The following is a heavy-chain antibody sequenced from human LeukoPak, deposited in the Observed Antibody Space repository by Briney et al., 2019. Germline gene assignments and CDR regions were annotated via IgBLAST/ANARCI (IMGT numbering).Heavy chain of an antibody. CDR3: VRVSQCNGVTCYPNGWFDP. D-gene: IGHD2-8*01. CDR1: GGSISSNSYY. Sequence: PSETLSLTCTVSGGSISSNSYYWDWIRQPPGKGLEWIGSIYYSGSTYYNPSLKSRVTISVDTSKNQFSLKLSSVTAADTAVYYCVRVSQCNGVTCYPNGWFDPWGQGTLVTVSS. CDR2: IYYSGST. J-gene: IGHJ5*02. V-gene: IGHV4-39*07.